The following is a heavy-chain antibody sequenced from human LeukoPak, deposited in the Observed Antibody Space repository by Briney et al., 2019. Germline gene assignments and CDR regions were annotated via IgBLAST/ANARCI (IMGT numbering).Heavy chain of an antibody. CDR3: ARFAPTNYYYYVMDV. CDR1: GGSISSSSYY. D-gene: IGHD1/OR15-1a*01. J-gene: IGHJ6*02. V-gene: IGHV4-39*07. Sequence: SETLSLTCTVSGGSISSSSYYWGWIRQPPGKGLEWIGRIYYSGSTYYNPSLKSRVTISVDTPKNQFSLKLSSVTAADTAVYYCARFAPTNYYYYVMDVWGQGTTVTVSS. CDR2: IYYSGST.